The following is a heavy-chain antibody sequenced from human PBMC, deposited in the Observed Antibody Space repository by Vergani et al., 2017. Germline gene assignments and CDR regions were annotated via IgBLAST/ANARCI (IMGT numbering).Heavy chain of an antibody. CDR2: ISGSGGST. CDR1: GFTFSSYA. Sequence: EVQLLESGGGLVQPGGSLRLSCAASGFTFSSYAMSWVRQAPGKGLEWVSVISGSGGSTYYADSVKGRFPISRDNSKNTLYLQMNSLRAEDTAVFFCAKHRIMRYFSDWHFDLWGRGTLVTVSS. D-gene: IGHD2/OR15-2a*01. J-gene: IGHJ2*01. V-gene: IGHV3-23*01. CDR3: AKHRIMRYFSDWHFDL.